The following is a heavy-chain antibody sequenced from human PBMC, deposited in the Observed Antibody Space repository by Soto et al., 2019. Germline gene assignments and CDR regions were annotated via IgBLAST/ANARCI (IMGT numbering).Heavy chain of an antibody. CDR2: ISAYNGNT. CDR1: GYTFTSYC. V-gene: IGHV1-18*01. J-gene: IGHJ3*02. CDR3: ARVLRFLEWLPDAFDI. D-gene: IGHD3-3*01. Sequence: ASVKVSCKASGYTFTSYCISWVRQAPGQGLEWMGWISAYNGNTNYAQKLQGRVTMTTDTSTSTAYMELRSLRSDDTAVYYCARVLRFLEWLPDAFDIWGQGTMVTVSS.